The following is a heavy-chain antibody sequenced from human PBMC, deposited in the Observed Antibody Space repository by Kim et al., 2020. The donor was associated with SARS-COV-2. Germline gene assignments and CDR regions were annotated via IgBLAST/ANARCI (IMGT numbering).Heavy chain of an antibody. CDR2: I. CDR3: AKGGRLDYFDY. Sequence: IGYADSVKGRFTISRDNAKNSLYLRMNSLRAEDTALYYCAKGGRLDYFDYWGQGTLVTVSS. V-gene: IGHV3-9*01. J-gene: IGHJ4*02.